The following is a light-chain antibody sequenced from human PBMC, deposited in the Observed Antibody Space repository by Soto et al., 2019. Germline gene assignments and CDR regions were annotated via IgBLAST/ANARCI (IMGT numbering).Light chain of an antibody. CDR1: SGDVGGHDY. CDR3: SSYTSSSTL. V-gene: IGLV2-14*01. CDR2: EVT. Sequence: QSVLTQPASVSGSPGQSITISCAGTSGDVGGHDYVSWYQQHPGRAPKLVMSEVTNRPSGVSDRFSGSKSGNTASLTVSGLQPEDEADYYCSSYTSSSTLFGTGTKVTVL. J-gene: IGLJ1*01.